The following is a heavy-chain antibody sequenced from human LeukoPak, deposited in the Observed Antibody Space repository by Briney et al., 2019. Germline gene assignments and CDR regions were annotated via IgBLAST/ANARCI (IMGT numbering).Heavy chain of an antibody. Sequence: SETLSLTCTVSGASISSYYWSWIRQPPGKGLEWIGYIYYSGSTNYNPSLKSRVTISVDTSKNQFSLKLSSVTAADTAVYYCARGVTTVTTPFDSWGQGALVTASS. CDR2: IYYSGST. D-gene: IGHD4-17*01. CDR3: ARGVTTVTTPFDS. J-gene: IGHJ4*02. CDR1: GASISSYY. V-gene: IGHV4-59*01.